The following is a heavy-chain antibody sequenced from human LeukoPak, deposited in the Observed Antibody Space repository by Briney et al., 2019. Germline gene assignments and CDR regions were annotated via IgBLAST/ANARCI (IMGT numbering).Heavy chain of an antibody. CDR2: IYYSGST. D-gene: IGHD3-16*02. CDR3: ARGRDPLSPYYYYYGMDV. J-gene: IGHJ6*02. Sequence: PSETLSLTCTVSGGSISSYYWSWIRQPPGKGLEWIGYIYYSGSTNYNPSLKSRVTISVGTSKNQFSLKLSPVTAADTAVYYCARGRDPLSPYYYYYGMDVWGQGTTVTVSS. CDR1: GGSISSYY. V-gene: IGHV4-59*01.